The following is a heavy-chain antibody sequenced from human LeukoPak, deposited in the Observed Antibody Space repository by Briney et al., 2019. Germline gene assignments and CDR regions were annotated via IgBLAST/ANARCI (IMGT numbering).Heavy chain of an antibody. V-gene: IGHV4-59*01. CDR2: IYYSGST. CDR3: ARLQYSSSSGHYYYMDV. CDR1: GGSISSYY. D-gene: IGHD6-6*01. J-gene: IGHJ6*03. Sequence: SETLSLTCTVSGGSISSYYWSWIRQPPGKGLGWIGYIYYSGSTNYNPSLKSRVTISVDTSKNQFSLKLSSVTAADTAVYYCARLQYSSSSGHYYYMDVWGKGTTVTVSS.